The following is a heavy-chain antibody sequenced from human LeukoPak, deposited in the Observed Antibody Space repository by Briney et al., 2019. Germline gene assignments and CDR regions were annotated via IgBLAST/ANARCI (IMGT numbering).Heavy chain of an antibody. CDR1: GFIFSSYG. V-gene: IGHV3-21*01. CDR2: ISSSSSYI. D-gene: IGHD1-26*01. J-gene: IGHJ4*02. Sequence: GGSLRLSCAASGFIFSSYGINWVRQAPGKGLEWVSSISSSSSYIYYADSVKGRFTISRDNAKNSLYLQMNSLRAEDTAVYYCARDRGSYFNYFDYWGQGTLVTVSS. CDR3: ARDRGSYFNYFDY.